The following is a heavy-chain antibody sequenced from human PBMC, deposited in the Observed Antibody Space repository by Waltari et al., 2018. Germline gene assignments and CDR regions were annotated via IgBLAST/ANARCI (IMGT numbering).Heavy chain of an antibody. J-gene: IGHJ4*02. V-gene: IGHV3-21*01. D-gene: IGHD3-9*01. Sequence: EVQLVESGGGLVKPGGSLRLSCAASGFTFSSYSMNWVRQAPGKGLEWVSSISSSSSYIYYADSVKGRFTISRDNAKNSLYLQMNSLRAEDTAVYYCARDAGDYDILTGYPFDYWGQGTLVTVSS. CDR3: ARDAGDYDILTGYPFDY. CDR1: GFTFSSYS. CDR2: ISSSSSYI.